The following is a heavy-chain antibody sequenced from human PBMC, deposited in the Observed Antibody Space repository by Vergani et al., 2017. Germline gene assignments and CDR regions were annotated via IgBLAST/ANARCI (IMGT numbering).Heavy chain of an antibody. CDR2: IIPIFGTA. J-gene: IGHJ3*02. V-gene: IGHV1-69*13. Sequence: QVQLVQSGAEVKKPGSSVKVSCKASGGTFSSYAISWVRQAPGQGLEWMGRIIPIFGTANYAQKFQGRVTITADESTSTAYMERSSLRSEDTAVYSCATTGAIVGATRAFDIWGQGTMVTVSS. D-gene: IGHD1-26*01. CDR3: ATTGAIVGATRAFDI. CDR1: GGTFSSYA.